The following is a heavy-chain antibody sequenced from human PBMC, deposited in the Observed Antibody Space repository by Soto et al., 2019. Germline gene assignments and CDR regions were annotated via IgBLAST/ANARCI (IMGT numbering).Heavy chain of an antibody. D-gene: IGHD6-13*01. Sequence: PSETLSLTCTVSGGSISSYYWSWIRQPPGKGLEWIGYIYYSGSTNYNPSLKSRVTISVDTSKNQFSLKLSSVTAADTAVYYCARGIAAAGTNYYYYYYMDVWGKGTRVTVS. J-gene: IGHJ6*03. V-gene: IGHV4-59*01. CDR3: ARGIAAAGTNYYYYYYMDV. CDR1: GGSISSYY. CDR2: IYYSGST.